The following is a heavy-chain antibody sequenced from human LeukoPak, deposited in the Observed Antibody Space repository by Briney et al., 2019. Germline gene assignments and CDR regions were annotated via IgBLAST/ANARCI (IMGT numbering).Heavy chain of an antibody. V-gene: IGHV1-2*02. CDR2: INPNSGGT. D-gene: IGHD2-15*01. CDR1: GYTFTGYY. J-gene: IGHJ4*02. Sequence: ASVKVSCKASGYTFTGYYMHWVRQAPGQGLEWMGWINPNSGGTNYSQKFQGRVTMTRDTSISTAYLELSRLRSDDTAVYYCAGSPLYCSGGSCYPDSIDYWGQGTLVTVST. CDR3: AGSPLYCSGGSCYPDSIDY.